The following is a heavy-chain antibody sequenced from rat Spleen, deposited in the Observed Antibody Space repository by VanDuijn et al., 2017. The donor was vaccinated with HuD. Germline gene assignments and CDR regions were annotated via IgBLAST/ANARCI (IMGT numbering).Heavy chain of an antibody. J-gene: IGHJ2*01. Sequence: EVKLVESGGGLLQPGRSMKLSCAASGFTFSNYGMAWVRQAPKKGLEWVAYISYDGSKTYYRDSVKGRFTISRDNAKSTLYLQMDSLRSEDTATYYCARETGYNSYFDYWGQGVMVTVSS. CDR2: ISYDGSKT. D-gene: IGHD1-4*01. CDR3: ARETGYNSYFDY. CDR1: GFTFSNYG. V-gene: IGHV5-25*01.